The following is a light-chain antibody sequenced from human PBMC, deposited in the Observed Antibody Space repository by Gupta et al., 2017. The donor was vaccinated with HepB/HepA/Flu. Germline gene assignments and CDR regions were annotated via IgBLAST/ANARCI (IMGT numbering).Light chain of an antibody. CDR3: QAWNSSTVV. Sequence: SYELTQPPSVSVSPGQTASITCSGDKLGDKYACWYQQKPGQSPVLVIYKDSKRPAAIPERFSGSNSATTATLTIRGTQAMDDDDYYSQAWNSSTVVFGGGTKLTVL. CDR2: KDS. J-gene: IGLJ2*01. CDR1: KLGDKY. V-gene: IGLV3-1*01.